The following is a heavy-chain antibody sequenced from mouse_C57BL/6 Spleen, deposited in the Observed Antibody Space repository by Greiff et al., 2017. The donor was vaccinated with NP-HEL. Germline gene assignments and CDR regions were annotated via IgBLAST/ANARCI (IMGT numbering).Heavy chain of an antibody. CDR3: ASHFQDYFDY. CDR1: GFTFSDYY. V-gene: IGHV5-12*01. J-gene: IGHJ2*01. Sequence: EVKLVESGGGLVQPGGSLKLSCAASGFTFSDYYMYWVRQTPEKRLEWVAYISNGGGSTYYPDTVKGRFTISRDNAKNTLYLQMSRLKAEDTAMYYCASHFQDYFDYWGQGTTLTVSS. CDR2: ISNGGGST.